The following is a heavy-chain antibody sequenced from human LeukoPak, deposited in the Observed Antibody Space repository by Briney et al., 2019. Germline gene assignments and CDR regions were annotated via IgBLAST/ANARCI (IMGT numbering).Heavy chain of an antibody. CDR1: GYTFTSYD. Sequence: PRASVKVSCKASGYTFTSYDINWVRQATGQGLEWMGWMNPNSGNTGYAQKFQGRVTMTRNTSISTAYMELSSLRSEDTAVYYCATSPSGYCSGGSCSRSFDYWGQGTLVTVSS. CDR2: MNPNSGNT. D-gene: IGHD2-15*01. V-gene: IGHV1-8*01. CDR3: ATSPSGYCSGGSCSRSFDY. J-gene: IGHJ4*02.